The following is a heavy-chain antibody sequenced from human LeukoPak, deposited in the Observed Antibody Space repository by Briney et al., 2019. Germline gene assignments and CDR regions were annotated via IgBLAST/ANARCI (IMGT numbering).Heavy chain of an antibody. V-gene: IGHV1-69*13. CDR1: GGTFSSYA. J-gene: IGHJ4*02. CDR2: IIPIFGTA. D-gene: IGHD3-22*01. CDR3: AREIVHSSGYSQNDGFDY. Sequence: GASVKVSCKASGGTFSSYAISWVRQAPGQGLEWMGGIIPIFGTANYAQKFQGRVTITADESTSTAYMELSSLRSEDTAVYYCAREIVHSSGYSQNDGFDYWGQGTLVTVSS.